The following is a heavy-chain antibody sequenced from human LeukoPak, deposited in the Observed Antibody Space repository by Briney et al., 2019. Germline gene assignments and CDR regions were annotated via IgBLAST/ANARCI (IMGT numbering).Heavy chain of an antibody. V-gene: IGHV1-69*04. CDR3: ASDLRRPDGLAFDI. CDR2: IIPILGIA. D-gene: IGHD5-24*01. Sequence: GASVKVSCKASGGTFSSYAISWVRQAPGQGLEWMGRIIPILGIANYAQKFQGRVTITADKSTSTAYMELSSLRSEDTAVYYCASDLRRPDGLAFDIWGQGTMVTVSS. CDR1: GGTFSSYA. J-gene: IGHJ3*02.